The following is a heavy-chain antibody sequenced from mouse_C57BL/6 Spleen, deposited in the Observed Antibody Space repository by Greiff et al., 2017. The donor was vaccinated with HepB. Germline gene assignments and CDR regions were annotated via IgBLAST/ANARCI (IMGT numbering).Heavy chain of an antibody. CDR2: IDPSDSYT. CDR3: ARGLDYYGSSPFDY. V-gene: IGHV1-59*01. D-gene: IGHD1-1*01. CDR1: GYTFTSYW. J-gene: IGHJ2*01. Sequence: QVQLQQPGAELVRPGTSVKLSCKASGYTFTSYWMHWVKQRPGQGLEWIGVIDPSDSYTNYNQKFKGKATLTVDTSSSTAYMQLSSLTSEDSAVYYCARGLDYYGSSPFDYWGQGTTLTVSS.